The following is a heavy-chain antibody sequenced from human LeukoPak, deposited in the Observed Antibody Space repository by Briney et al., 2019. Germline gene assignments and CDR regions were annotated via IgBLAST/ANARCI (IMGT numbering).Heavy chain of an antibody. CDR2: IYSGGST. J-gene: IGHJ5*02. V-gene: IGHV3-53*01. D-gene: IGHD3-22*01. CDR3: ARVNLGITMIVEDWFDP. Sequence: GGSLRLSCAASGFTVSSNYMSWVRQAPGKGLEWVSVIYSGGSTYYADSVKGRSTISRDNSKNTLYLQMNSLRAEDTAVYYCARVNLGITMIVEDWFDPWGQGTLVTVSS. CDR1: GFTVSSNY.